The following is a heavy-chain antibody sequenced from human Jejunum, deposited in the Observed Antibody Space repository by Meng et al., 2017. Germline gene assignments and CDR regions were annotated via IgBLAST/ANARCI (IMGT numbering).Heavy chain of an antibody. CDR3: ARGLARRWEVQRGFDY. V-gene: IGHV3-11*01. CDR1: GFTFSDYY. D-gene: IGHD1-26*01. J-gene: IGHJ4*02. Sequence: GESLTISCSVSGFTFSDYYMNWVRQAPGTGLERISYISSSGNTIYYADSVKGRFTISRDIAHDSLDLRVNSLSAEDTAVYYCARGLARRWEVQRGFDYWGQGTLVTVSS. CDR2: ISSSGNTI.